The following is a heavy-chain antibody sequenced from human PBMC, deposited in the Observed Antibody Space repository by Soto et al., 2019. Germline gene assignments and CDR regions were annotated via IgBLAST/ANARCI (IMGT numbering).Heavy chain of an antibody. CDR1: GYTFTSYD. V-gene: IGHV1-8*01. D-gene: IGHD2-15*01. CDR2: MNPNSGNT. CDR3: ASPSRIDWAGAFDI. J-gene: IGHJ3*02. Sequence: QVQLEQSGAEVKKPGASVKVSCKASGYTFTSYDINWVRQATGQGLEWMGWMNPNSGNTGYAQKFQGRVTMTRNTSISTAYMELSSLRSEDTAVYYCASPSRIDWAGAFDIWGQGTMVTVSS.